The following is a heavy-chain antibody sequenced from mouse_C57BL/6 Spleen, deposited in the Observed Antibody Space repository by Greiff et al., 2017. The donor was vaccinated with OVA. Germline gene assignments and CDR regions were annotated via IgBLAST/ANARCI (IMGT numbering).Heavy chain of an antibody. D-gene: IGHD2-4*01. CDR1: GFSFNTYA. J-gene: IGHJ1*03. V-gene: IGHV10-1*01. Sequence: EVQGVESGGGLVQPKGSLKLSCAASGFSFNTYAMNWVRQAPGKGLEWVARIRSKSNNYAKYYADSVKDRFTLSRDDSESMLYLQMNNLKTEDTAMYYCVRRPYDYDEGYFDVWGTGTTVTVSS. CDR2: IRSKSNNYAK. CDR3: VRRPYDYDEGYFDV.